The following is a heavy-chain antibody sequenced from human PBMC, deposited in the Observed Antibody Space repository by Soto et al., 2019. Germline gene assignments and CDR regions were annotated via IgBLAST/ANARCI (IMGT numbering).Heavy chain of an antibody. CDR3: ARDRGYSYGYYYGMDV. CDR1: GGSISSYY. V-gene: IGHV4-59*01. Sequence: SETLSLTCTVSGGSISSYYWSWIRQPPGKGLEWIGYIYYSGSTNYNPSLKSRVTISVDTSKNQFSLKLSSVTAADTAVDYCARDRGYSYGYYYGMDVWGQGTTVTVSS. CDR2: IYYSGST. D-gene: IGHD5-18*01. J-gene: IGHJ6*02.